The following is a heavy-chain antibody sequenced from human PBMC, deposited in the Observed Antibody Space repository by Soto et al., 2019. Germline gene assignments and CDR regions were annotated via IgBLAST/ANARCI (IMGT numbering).Heavy chain of an antibody. CDR2: TYFSSRVDN. Sequence: QTLALTCAISGDSVSSNPASLNWIRQSPSRGLDGLGRTYFSSRVDNAYAVSWKCRIIINPDTPNNQFSLHLKSLTAPDTALHCSAKGDNRGAKTGYAFDPWGPGIMVT. J-gene: IGHJ5*02. CDR3: AKGDNRGAKTGYAFDP. D-gene: IGHD5-12*01. CDR1: GDSVSSNPAS. V-gene: IGHV6-1*01.